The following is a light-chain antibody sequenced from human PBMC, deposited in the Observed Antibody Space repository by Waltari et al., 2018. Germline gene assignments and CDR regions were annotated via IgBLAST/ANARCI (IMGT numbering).Light chain of an antibody. CDR1: SCDAGAYDF. J-gene: IGLJ1*01. Sequence: QSAPTQPASVSGSPGQSITIPCTGTSCDAGAYDFVSWHQQYPGKAPKVMIYGVNNRPSGVSNRFSGSKSGNTASLIISGLQADDEADYYCSSYTTSGTLVFGTGTKVTVL. CDR3: SSYTTSGTLV. CDR2: GVN. V-gene: IGLV2-14*01.